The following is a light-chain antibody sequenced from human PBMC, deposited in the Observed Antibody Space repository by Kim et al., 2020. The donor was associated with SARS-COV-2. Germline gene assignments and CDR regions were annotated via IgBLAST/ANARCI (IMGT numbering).Light chain of an antibody. CDR3: QQSYSTPRA. V-gene: IGKV1-39*01. CDR1: QSISSY. J-gene: IGKJ1*01. CDR2: AAS. Sequence: ASGGDRVTITCRASQSISSYLNWYQQKPGKAPKLRIYAASSLKSGVPSRFSGSGSGTDFTLTISSLQPEDFATYYCQQSYSTPRAFGQGTKVDIK.